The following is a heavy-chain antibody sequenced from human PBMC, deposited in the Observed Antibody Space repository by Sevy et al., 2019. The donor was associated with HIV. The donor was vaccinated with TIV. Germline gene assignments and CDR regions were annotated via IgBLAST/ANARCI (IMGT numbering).Heavy chain of an antibody. D-gene: IGHD5-18*01. Sequence: SGPTLVKPTQTLTLTCTFSGFSLSTSGVGLGWIRQPPGKALEWLALIYWDDDKRYSPSLKSRLTITKDTSKNQVVLTMTNMDPVDTATYYCATSNGRYTAMVLFDYWGQGTLVTVSS. J-gene: IGHJ4*02. CDR3: ATSNGRYTAMVLFDY. CDR2: IYWDDDK. CDR1: GFSLSTSGVG. V-gene: IGHV2-5*02.